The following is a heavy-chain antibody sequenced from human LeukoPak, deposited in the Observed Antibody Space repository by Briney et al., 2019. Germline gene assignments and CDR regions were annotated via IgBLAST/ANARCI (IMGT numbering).Heavy chain of an antibody. D-gene: IGHD3-9*01. V-gene: IGHV4-4*07. CDR2: IYTSGST. Sequence: SDTLSLTCTVSGGSISSYYWSWIRQPAGKGLEWIGRIYTSGSTNYNPSLKSRVTMSVDTSKNQFSLKLSSVTAADTAVYYCARSQSLRYFDWPFDCWGQGTLVTVSS. CDR1: GGSISSYY. CDR3: ARSQSLRYFDWPFDC. J-gene: IGHJ4*02.